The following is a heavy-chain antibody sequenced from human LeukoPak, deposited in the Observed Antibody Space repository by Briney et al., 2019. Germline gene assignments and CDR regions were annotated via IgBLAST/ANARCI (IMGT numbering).Heavy chain of an antibody. CDR2: IKPDGTTK. D-gene: IGHD6-13*01. V-gene: IGHV3-7*03. J-gene: IGHJ4*02. CDR1: GFPFSSYS. Sequence: GGSLRLSCAASGFPFSSYSMTWVRQAPGKGLEWVANIKPDGTTKFYVDSVKGRFTISRDSALNSLHLQMNSLRAEDTAIYYCARSIPYGTTWYGRSDYWGQGTLVTVSS. CDR3: ARSIPYGTTWYGRSDY.